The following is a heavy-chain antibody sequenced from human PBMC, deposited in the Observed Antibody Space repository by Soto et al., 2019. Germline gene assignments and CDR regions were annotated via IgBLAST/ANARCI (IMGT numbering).Heavy chain of an antibody. Sequence: QVQLQESGPGLVKPSETLSLTCTVSGGSISSYYWSWIRQPPGKGLEWLGYIYYSGSTNSNPSLKSRVTISVDTSKNQSSLKLSSVTAADTAVYYCARRYSSSLDVWGQGTTVTVSS. CDR1: GGSISSYY. J-gene: IGHJ6*02. CDR2: IYYSGST. CDR3: ARRYSSSLDV. V-gene: IGHV4-59*08. D-gene: IGHD6-13*01.